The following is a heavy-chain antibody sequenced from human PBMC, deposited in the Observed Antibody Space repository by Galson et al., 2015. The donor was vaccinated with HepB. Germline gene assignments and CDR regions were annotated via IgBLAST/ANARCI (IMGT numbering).Heavy chain of an antibody. D-gene: IGHD6-6*01. CDR1: GFSFNFYA. J-gene: IGHJ4*02. CDR2: FSSSGDST. V-gene: IGHV3-23*01. CDR3: AKNLLAARDPFDY. Sequence: SLRLSCAASGFSFNFYAMAWVRQAPGKGLEWVSSFSSSGDSTYYADSVKGRFTISRDNSKNTLYLHMNSLRVEDTAVYYCAKNLLAARDPFDYWGQGTLVTVSS.